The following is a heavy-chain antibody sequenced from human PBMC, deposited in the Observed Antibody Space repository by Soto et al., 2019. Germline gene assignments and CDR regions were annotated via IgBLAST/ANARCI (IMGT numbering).Heavy chain of an antibody. J-gene: IGHJ4*02. CDR2: ISGSGGST. D-gene: IGHD5-18*01. CDR3: AKDGLGAYTYGSYYFDY. Sequence: EVQLLESGGGLVQPGGSLRLSCAASGFTFSSYAMSWVRQAPGKGLEWVSTISGSGGSTYYTDSVKGRFTISRDNSQNTLFLQMNSLRAEDTAVYYCAKDGLGAYTYGSYYFDYWGQGTLVTVSS. V-gene: IGHV3-23*01. CDR1: GFTFSSYA.